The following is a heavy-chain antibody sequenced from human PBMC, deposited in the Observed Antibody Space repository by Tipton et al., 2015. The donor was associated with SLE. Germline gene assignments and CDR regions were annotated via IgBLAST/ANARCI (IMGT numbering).Heavy chain of an antibody. V-gene: IGHV3-53*01. Sequence: SLRPSCAASGFTVSSNYMSWVRQAPGKGLEWVSVIYSGGSTYYADSVKGRFTVSRDNSKNTLYLQMNSLRAEDTAVYYCARGFSGWYNFDYWGQGTLVTVSS. J-gene: IGHJ4*02. D-gene: IGHD6-19*01. CDR1: GFTVSSNY. CDR2: IYSGGST. CDR3: ARGFSGWYNFDY.